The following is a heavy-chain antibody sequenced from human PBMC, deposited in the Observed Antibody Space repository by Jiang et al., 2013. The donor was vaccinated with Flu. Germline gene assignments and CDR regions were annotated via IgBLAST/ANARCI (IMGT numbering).Heavy chain of an antibody. CDR2: IYTSGST. V-gene: IGHV4-61*02. CDR1: GGSISSGSYY. CDR3: ARMSEGANCSSTSCYPQYSSSWYGVFDY. D-gene: IGHD2-2*01. J-gene: IGHJ4*02. Sequence: GPGLVKPSQTLSLTCTVSGGSISSGSYYWSWIRQPAGKGLEWIGRIYTSGSTNYNPSLKSRVTISVDTSKNQFSLKLSSVTAADTAVYYCARMSEGANCSSTSCYPQYSSSWYGVFDYWGQGTLVTVSS.